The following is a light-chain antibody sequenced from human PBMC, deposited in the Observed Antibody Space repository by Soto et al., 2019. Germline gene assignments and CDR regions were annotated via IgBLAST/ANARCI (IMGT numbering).Light chain of an antibody. CDR2: AAS. CDR3: QQSYTTPIT. V-gene: IGKV1-39*01. Sequence: DIQMTQSPSILSASVGDRVTITCRASQSIKNYLNWYQQKPGKAPKLLIYAASSLQSGVPSRFSGSGSGTDFTLNISSLQPEDFATYYCQQSYTTPITFGQGPKWIS. CDR1: QSIKNY. J-gene: IGKJ1*01.